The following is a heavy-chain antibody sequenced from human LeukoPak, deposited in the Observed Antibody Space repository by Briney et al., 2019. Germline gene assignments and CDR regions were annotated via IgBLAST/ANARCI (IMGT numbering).Heavy chain of an antibody. D-gene: IGHD2-15*01. Sequence: PGGSLRLSCAASGFTFSSYSMNWVRQAPGKGLEWVSSISSSSYIYYADSVKGRFTISRDNAKNSLYLQMNSLRAEDTAVYYCARDARSFGVVVVAATAPPFDWFDPWGQGTLVTVSS. CDR1: GFTFSSYS. V-gene: IGHV3-21*01. J-gene: IGHJ5*02. CDR2: ISSSSYI. CDR3: ARDARSFGVVVVAATAPPFDWFDP.